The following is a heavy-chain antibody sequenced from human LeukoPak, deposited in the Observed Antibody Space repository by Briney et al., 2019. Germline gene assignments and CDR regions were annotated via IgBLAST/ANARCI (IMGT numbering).Heavy chain of an antibody. CDR1: GGSFSGYY. Sequence: PSETLSLTCEVYGGSFSGYYWSWIRQPPGKGLEWLGEINHSGRTNYNPSLKSRVTISVDRSKNQFSLKLSSVTAADTAVYYCAREYSSSRHFDYWGQGTLVTVSS. V-gene: IGHV4-34*01. D-gene: IGHD6-13*01. CDR2: INHSGRT. J-gene: IGHJ4*02. CDR3: AREYSSSRHFDY.